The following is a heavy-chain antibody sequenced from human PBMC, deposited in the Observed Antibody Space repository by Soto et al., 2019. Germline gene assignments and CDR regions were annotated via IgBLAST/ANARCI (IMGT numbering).Heavy chain of an antibody. CDR2: IIPIFGTA. CDR3: AREDRGYSGYDVDY. V-gene: IGHV1-69*06. D-gene: IGHD5-12*01. J-gene: IGHJ4*02. CDR1: GGTFSSYA. Sequence: SVKVSFKASGGTFSSYAISWLRQAPGQGLEWMGGIIPIFGTANYAQKFQGRVTITADKSTSTAYMELSSLRSEDTAVYYCAREDRGYSGYDVDYWGQGTLVTV.